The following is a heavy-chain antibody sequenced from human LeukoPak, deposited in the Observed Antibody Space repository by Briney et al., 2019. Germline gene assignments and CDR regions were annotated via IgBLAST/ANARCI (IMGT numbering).Heavy chain of an antibody. D-gene: IGHD4-17*01. J-gene: IGHJ3*02. CDR3: AREGALTVTKDAFDI. Sequence: PGGSLRLSCTASGFSFSNSEMNWVRQAPGKGLEWISKIITPGTTHYADSVQGRFTISRDDAQRSLYLQMNSLTAEDTAVYYCAREGALTVTKDAFDIWGQGTKVTVSS. CDR1: GFSFSNSE. V-gene: IGHV3-48*03. CDR2: IITPGTT.